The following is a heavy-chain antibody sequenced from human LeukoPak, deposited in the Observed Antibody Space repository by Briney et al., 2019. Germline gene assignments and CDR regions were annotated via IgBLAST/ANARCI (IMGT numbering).Heavy chain of an antibody. CDR1: GFTFSSYG. CDR2: IRYDGSNK. D-gene: IGHD6-6*01. V-gene: IGHV3-30*02. CDR3: AKEKNSYSSSSGQGY. Sequence: GGSLRLSSAASGFTFSSYGMHWVRQAPGKGLEWVAFIRYDGSNKYYADSVKGRLTISRDNSKNTLYLQMTSLRGDDTAVYYCAKEKNSYSSSSGQGYWGQGTLATVSS. J-gene: IGHJ4*02.